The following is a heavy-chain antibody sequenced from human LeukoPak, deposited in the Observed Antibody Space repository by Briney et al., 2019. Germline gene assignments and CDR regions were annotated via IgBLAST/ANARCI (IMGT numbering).Heavy chain of an antibody. V-gene: IGHV1-24*01. Sequence: ASVKVSCKVSGYTRTELSMHWVRQAPGKGLEWMGGFDPEDGETIYAQKFQGRVTMTEDTSIDTAYMELSSLRSEDTAVYYCATGVQLQWLTTDGHDAFDIWGQGTMVTVSS. J-gene: IGHJ3*02. CDR3: ATGVQLQWLTTDGHDAFDI. CDR2: FDPEDGET. CDR1: GYTRTELS. D-gene: IGHD6-19*01.